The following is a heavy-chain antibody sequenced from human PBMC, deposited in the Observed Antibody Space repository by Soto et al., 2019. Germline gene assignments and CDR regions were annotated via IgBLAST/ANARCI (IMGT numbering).Heavy chain of an antibody. Sequence: ASVKVSGKASGFTFTSYDINWVRQATGQGLEWMGWMNPNSGNTGYAQKFQGRVNMTRNTSISTAYMELSSLRSEDTAVYYCARHGRCSGGSCYGYYYGMDVWGQGTTVTVSS. J-gene: IGHJ6*02. V-gene: IGHV1-8*01. CDR2: MNPNSGNT. D-gene: IGHD2-15*01. CDR3: ARHGRCSGGSCYGYYYGMDV. CDR1: GFTFTSYD.